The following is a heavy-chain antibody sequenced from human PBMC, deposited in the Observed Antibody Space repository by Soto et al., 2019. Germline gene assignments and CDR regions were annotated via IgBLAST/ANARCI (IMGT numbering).Heavy chain of an antibody. CDR3: ARHRQYYDTSGYQQPYFDY. V-gene: IGHV4-39*01. D-gene: IGHD3-22*01. CDR2: IYYSGTT. Sequence: SETLSLTCSVSGGSISSSPYYWGWIRQPTGKGLEWLGTIYYSGTTAYNPSLKSRVIISVDTSNNQLFLKLRSVTAADTAVYYCARHRQYYDTSGYQQPYFDYWGQGTQVTVSS. CDR1: GGSISSSPYY. J-gene: IGHJ4*02.